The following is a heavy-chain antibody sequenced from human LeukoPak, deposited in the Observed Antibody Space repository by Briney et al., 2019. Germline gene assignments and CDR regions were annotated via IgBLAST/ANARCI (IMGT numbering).Heavy chain of an antibody. Sequence: PSETLSLTCAVYGGSFSGYYWSWIRQPPGKGLEWIGEINHSGSTNYNPSLKSRVTISVDTSKTQFSLKLSSVTAADTAVYYCARRLAVAGGYFDYWGQGTLVTVSS. CDR2: INHSGST. CDR3: ARRLAVAGGYFDY. J-gene: IGHJ4*02. D-gene: IGHD6-19*01. V-gene: IGHV4-34*01. CDR1: GGSFSGYY.